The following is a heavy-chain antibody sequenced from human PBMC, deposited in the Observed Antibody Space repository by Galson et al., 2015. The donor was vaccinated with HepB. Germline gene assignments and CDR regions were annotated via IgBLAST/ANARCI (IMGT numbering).Heavy chain of an antibody. J-gene: IGHJ4*02. D-gene: IGHD7-27*01. CDR3: ARHWAPNWEGLVLDY. CDR1: GFTFSSYG. CDR2: IWYDGSNK. Sequence: SLRLSCAASGFTFSSYGVHWVRQAPGKGLECVAVIWYDGSNKYYADSVKGRFTISRDNSKNTLYLQMNSLRVEDTAVYYCARHWAPNWEGLVLDYWGQGTLVTVSS. V-gene: IGHV3-30*19.